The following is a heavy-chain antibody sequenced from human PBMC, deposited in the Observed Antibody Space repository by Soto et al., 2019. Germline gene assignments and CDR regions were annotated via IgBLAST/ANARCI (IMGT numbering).Heavy chain of an antibody. D-gene: IGHD2-21*01. V-gene: IGHV1-24*01. J-gene: IGHJ4*02. CDR2: FDPEDGET. CDR1: GYTLTELS. CDR3: ATINIGGGSLDCYYFDY. Sequence: QVQLVQSGAEVKKPGASVKVSCKVSGYTLTELSMHWVRQAPGKGLEWMGGFDPEDGETIYAQKFQGRVTMTEDTSTDTAYMELSSLRSEDTSVYYCATINIGGGSLDCYYFDYWGQGTLVTVSS.